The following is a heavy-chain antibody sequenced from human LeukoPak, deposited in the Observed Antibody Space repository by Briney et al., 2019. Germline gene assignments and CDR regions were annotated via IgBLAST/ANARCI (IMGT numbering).Heavy chain of an antibody. CDR3: AKTVRALRYFDWLPFDY. J-gene: IGHJ4*02. D-gene: IGHD3-9*01. V-gene: IGHV3-7*01. Sequence: GGSLRLSCAASGFTFSSYWMSWVRQAPGKGLEWVANIKQDGSEKYYVDSVKGRFTISRDNAKNSLYLQMNSLRAEDTAVYYCAKTVRALRYFDWLPFDYWGQGTLVTVSS. CDR1: GFTFSSYW. CDR2: IKQDGSEK.